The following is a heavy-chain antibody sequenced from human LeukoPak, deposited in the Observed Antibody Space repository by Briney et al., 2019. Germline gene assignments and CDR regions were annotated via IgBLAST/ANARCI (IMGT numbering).Heavy chain of an antibody. J-gene: IGHJ6*02. V-gene: IGHV4-4*07. CDR1: GGSISSYY. CDR2: IYTSGST. D-gene: IGHD3-10*01. Sequence: PSETLSLTCTVSGGSISSYYWSWIRQPAGKGLEWIGRIYTSGSTNYNPSLKSRVTMSVDTSKNQFSLKLSSVTAADTAVYYCARDLEYYYGLGSYDYYYGMDVWGQGTTVTVSS. CDR3: ARDLEYYYGLGSYDYYYGMDV.